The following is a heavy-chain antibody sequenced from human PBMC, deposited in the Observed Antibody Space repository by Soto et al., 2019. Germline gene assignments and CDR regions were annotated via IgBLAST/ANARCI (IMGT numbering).Heavy chain of an antibody. CDR1: GFTVSSNY. CDR3: ARDGVAARQKRNYYYYMDV. V-gene: IGHV3-66*01. Sequence: GGSLRLSCAASGFTVSSNYMSWVRQAPGKGLEWVSVIYSGGSTYYADSVKGRFTISRDNSKNTLYLQMNSLRAEDTAVYYCARDGVAARQKRNYYYYMDVWGKGTTVTVSS. J-gene: IGHJ6*03. CDR2: IYSGGST. D-gene: IGHD6-6*01.